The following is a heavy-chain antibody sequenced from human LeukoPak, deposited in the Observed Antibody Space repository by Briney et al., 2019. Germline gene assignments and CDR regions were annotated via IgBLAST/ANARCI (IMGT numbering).Heavy chain of an antibody. J-gene: IGHJ4*02. Sequence: SETLSLTCTVSGGSISSSSYYWGWTRQPPGKGLEWIGSIYYSGSTYYNPSLKSRVTISVDTSKNQFSLNLSSVTAADTAVYYCARVHYYDSSGYYYFDYWGQGTLVTVSS. CDR2: IYYSGST. D-gene: IGHD3-22*01. V-gene: IGHV4-39*07. CDR3: ARVHYYDSSGYYYFDY. CDR1: GGSISSSSYY.